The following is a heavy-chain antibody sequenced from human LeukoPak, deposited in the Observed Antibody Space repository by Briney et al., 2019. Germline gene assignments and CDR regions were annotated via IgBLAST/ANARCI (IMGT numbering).Heavy chain of an antibody. CDR2: ITSSSSTI. D-gene: IGHD4-17*01. V-gene: IGHV3-48*04. CDR3: ARIMTTVTTVEY. J-gene: IGHJ4*02. Sequence: PRGSLRLSCVASGFTFSTYSMNWVRQAPGKGLEWVAYITSSSSTIYYAASVKGRFTISRDNAKNSLYLQMNSLRAEDTAVYYCARIMTTVTTVEYWGQGTLVTVSS. CDR1: GFTFSTYS.